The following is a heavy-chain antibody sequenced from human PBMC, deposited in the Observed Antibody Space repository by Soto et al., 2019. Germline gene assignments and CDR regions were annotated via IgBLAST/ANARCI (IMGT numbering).Heavy chain of an antibody. V-gene: IGHV3-30*18. D-gene: IGHD6-13*01. Sequence: QVQLVESGGGVVQPGRSLRLSCAASGFTFSSYGMHWVRQAPGKGLEWVAVISYDGSNKYYADSVKGRFTISRDNSKNTLYLQMNSLRAEDTAVYYCAKTSLGGIAAVNWFDPWGQGTLVTVSS. CDR3: AKTSLGGIAAVNWFDP. CDR2: ISYDGSNK. CDR1: GFTFSSYG. J-gene: IGHJ5*02.